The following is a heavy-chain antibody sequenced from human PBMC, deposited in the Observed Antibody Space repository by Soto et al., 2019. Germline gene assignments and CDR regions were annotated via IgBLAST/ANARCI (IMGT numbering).Heavy chain of an antibody. CDR2: ISYDGSNK. Sequence: PGGSLRLSCAASGFTFSSYGMHWVRQAPGKGLEWVAVISYDGSNKYYADSVKGRFTISRDNSKNTLYLQMNSLRAEDTAVYYCAKEGNSGWFSENYYYYGMDVWGQGTTVTVSS. CDR1: GFTFSSYG. D-gene: IGHD6-19*01. J-gene: IGHJ6*02. CDR3: AKEGNSGWFSENYYYYGMDV. V-gene: IGHV3-30*18.